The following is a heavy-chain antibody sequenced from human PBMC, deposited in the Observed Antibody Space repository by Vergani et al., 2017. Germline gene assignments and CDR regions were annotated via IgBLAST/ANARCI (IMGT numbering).Heavy chain of an antibody. J-gene: IGHJ4*02. Sequence: QVQLVQSGAEVKKPGASVKVSCKASGYTFTSYAMHWVRQAPGQRLEWMGWINAGYGNTKYSQKCQGRVTITRDTSASTAYMELSSLRSEDTAVYYCSRDRNLELRYFDYWGQGTLVTVSS. CDR3: SRDRNLELRYFDY. CDR2: INAGYGNT. CDR1: GYTFTSYA. D-gene: IGHD1-7*01. V-gene: IGHV1-3*01.